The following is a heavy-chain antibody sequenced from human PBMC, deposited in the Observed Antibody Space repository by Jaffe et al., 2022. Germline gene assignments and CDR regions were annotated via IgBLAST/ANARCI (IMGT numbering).Heavy chain of an antibody. V-gene: IGHV3-30*02. D-gene: IGHD3-10*01. Sequence: QVQLVESGGGVVQPGGSLRLSCAASGFTFSSYGMHWVRQAPGKGLEWVAFIRYDGSNKYYADSVKGRFTISRDNSKNTLYLQMNSLRAEDTAVYYCAKDTVWFGELLSYFDYWGQGTLVTVSS. CDR2: IRYDGSNK. CDR3: AKDTVWFGELLSYFDY. CDR1: GFTFSSYG. J-gene: IGHJ4*02.